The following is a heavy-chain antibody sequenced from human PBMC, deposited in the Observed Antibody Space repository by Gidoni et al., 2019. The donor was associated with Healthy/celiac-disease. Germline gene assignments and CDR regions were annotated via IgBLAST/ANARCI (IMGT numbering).Heavy chain of an antibody. CDR2: ISSSSSYI. Sequence: EVQLVESGGGLVKPGGSLRLSCPASGFPFSSYRMTWVRQAPGKGLEWVSSISSSSSYIYYADSVKGRFTISRDNAKNSLYLQMNSRRAEDTAVYYCARDRTPDYDFWSGAGWFDPWGQGTLVTVSS. CDR3: ARDRTPDYDFWSGAGWFDP. J-gene: IGHJ5*02. CDR1: GFPFSSYR. D-gene: IGHD3-3*01. V-gene: IGHV3-21*01.